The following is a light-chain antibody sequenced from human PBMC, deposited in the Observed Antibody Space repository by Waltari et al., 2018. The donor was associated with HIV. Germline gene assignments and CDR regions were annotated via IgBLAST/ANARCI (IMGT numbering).Light chain of an antibody. CDR3: QQYGTSPPYT. J-gene: IGKJ2*01. V-gene: IGKV3-20*01. Sequence: VVLTQSPGTLSLSPGERATLSCRASQNVSSAYLAWYQQKPGQAPRVLIYGASSRATGIPDRFSGSGSGTDFTLTISSLDPEDFAVYYCQQYGTSPPYTFGQGTRLDIK. CDR1: QNVSSAY. CDR2: GAS.